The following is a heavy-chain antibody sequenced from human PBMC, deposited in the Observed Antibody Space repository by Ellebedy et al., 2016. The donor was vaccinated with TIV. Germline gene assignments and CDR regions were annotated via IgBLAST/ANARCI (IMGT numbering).Heavy chain of an antibody. CDR1: GYTFTSYF. D-gene: IGHD3-22*01. J-gene: IGHJ4*02. Sequence: ASVKVSCKASGYTFTSYFLYWVRQAPGQGLEWMGIINPTSRSSNYAQKFQGRVTMTRDTSTSTVYMELRSLRSEDTAVYYCARGDNYYYDSSGYYYTYWGQGTLVTVSS. CDR3: ARGDNYYYDSSGYYYTY. V-gene: IGHV1-46*01. CDR2: INPTSRSS.